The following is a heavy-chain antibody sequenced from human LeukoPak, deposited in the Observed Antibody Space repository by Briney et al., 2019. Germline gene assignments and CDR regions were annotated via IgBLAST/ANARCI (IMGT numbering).Heavy chain of an antibody. CDR3: AKDPYVYVWGSCRSN. J-gene: IGHJ4*02. D-gene: IGHD3-16*02. CDR1: GFTFSSYA. V-gene: IGHV3-23*01. CDR2: ISGSGGST. Sequence: GGSLRLSCAASGFTFSSYAMNWVRQGPGKGLEWVSGISGSGGSTYYADSVKGRFTISRDNSKNTLYLQMNSLRADDTAVYYCAKDPYVYVWGSCRSNWGQGTLVTVSS.